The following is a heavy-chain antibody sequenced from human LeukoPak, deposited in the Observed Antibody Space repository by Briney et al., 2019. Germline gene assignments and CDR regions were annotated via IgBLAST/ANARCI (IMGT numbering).Heavy chain of an antibody. CDR2: IYYSGIT. V-gene: IGHV4-39*01. CDR1: GGSISSSSYY. Sequence: SETLSLTCTVSGGSISSSSYYCGWVRQPPGKGLEWIGSIYYSGITYYNPSPKSRLTISVDTSKTPFSLKLSPVTAADTAVYYCASLKTGYSSSWVDYWGQGTLVTVSS. J-gene: IGHJ4*02. D-gene: IGHD6-13*01. CDR3: ASLKTGYSSSWVDY.